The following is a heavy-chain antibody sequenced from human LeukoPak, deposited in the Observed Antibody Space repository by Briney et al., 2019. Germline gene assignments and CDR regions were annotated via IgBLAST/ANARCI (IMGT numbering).Heavy chain of an antibody. J-gene: IGHJ3*02. D-gene: IGHD2-2*01. CDR2: IYYSGST. V-gene: IGHV4-39*01. Sequence: SETLSLTCTVSGGSISSSSYYWGWIRQPPGKGLEWLGSIYYSGSTYYNPSLKSRVTISVDTSKNQFSLKLSSVTAADTAVYYCARPDIVVVPAAIDAFDIWGQGTMVTVSS. CDR3: ARPDIVVVPAAIDAFDI. CDR1: GGSISSSSYY.